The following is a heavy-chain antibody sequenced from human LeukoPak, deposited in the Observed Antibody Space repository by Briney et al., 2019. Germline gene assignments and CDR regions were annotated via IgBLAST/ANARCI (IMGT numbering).Heavy chain of an antibody. Sequence: PGGSLRLSCAASGFTFSSYSMNWVRQAPGKGLEWVSSISSSSSYIYYADSVKGRFTISRDNAKNSLYLQMNSLRAEDTAVYYCVRYCSSTSCLDMDVSGQGTTVTVSS. D-gene: IGHD2-2*01. J-gene: IGHJ6*02. CDR2: ISSSSSYI. CDR1: GFTFSSYS. V-gene: IGHV3-21*01. CDR3: VRYCSSTSCLDMDV.